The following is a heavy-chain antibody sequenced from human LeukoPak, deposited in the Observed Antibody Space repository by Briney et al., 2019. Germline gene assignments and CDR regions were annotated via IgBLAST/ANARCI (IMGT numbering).Heavy chain of an antibody. CDR1: GFTFSNAW. J-gene: IGHJ4*02. Sequence: GGSLRLSCAASGFTFSNAWMNWVRQAPGKGLEWVSYISGSSGIIDYADSVRGRFTISRDNAKNSLYLQMNSLRAGDTAVYYCGREQSGYDWEWGQGTLVTVSS. CDR3: GREQSGYDWE. D-gene: IGHD5-12*01. CDR2: ISGSSGII. V-gene: IGHV3-48*01.